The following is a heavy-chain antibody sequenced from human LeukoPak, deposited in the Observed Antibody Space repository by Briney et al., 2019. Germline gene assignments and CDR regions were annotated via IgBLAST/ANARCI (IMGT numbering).Heavy chain of an antibody. CDR1: GGSIGSYY. CDR2: IYYSGST. D-gene: IGHD3-22*01. Sequence: SETLSLTCTVSGGSIGSYYWSWIRQPPGKGLEWIGYIYYSGSTNYNPSLKSRVTISVDTSKNQFSLKLSSVTAADTAVYYCARVAYYYDSSGYLGAFDIWGQGTMVTVSS. CDR3: ARVAYYYDSSGYLGAFDI. V-gene: IGHV4-59*01. J-gene: IGHJ3*02.